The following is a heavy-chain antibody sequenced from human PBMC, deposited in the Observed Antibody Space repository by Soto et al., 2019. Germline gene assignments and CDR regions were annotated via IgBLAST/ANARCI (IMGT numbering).Heavy chain of an antibody. V-gene: IGHV3-33*01. J-gene: IGHJ6*02. CDR1: GFTFSSYG. Sequence: QVQLVESGGGVVQPGRSLRLSCAASGFTFSSYGMHWVRQAPGKGLEWVAVIWYDGSNKYYADSVKGRFTISRDNSKNPLYLQMNSLRAEDTAVYDCARFTMVRGVIPYYYGMDVWGQGTTVTVSS. CDR2: IWYDGSNK. D-gene: IGHD3-10*01. CDR3: ARFTMVRGVIPYYYGMDV.